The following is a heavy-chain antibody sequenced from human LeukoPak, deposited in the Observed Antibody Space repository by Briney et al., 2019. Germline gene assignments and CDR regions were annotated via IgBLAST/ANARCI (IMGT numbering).Heavy chain of an antibody. V-gene: IGHV3-30*18. Sequence: PGGALRLSCGAHGYTLCHYRVQWVRRAPAKGQEGVPVLSWDGGERYYVECARDRFTISRDKSKNTLYLQVDSLRAEDTAVYYCAKHAASLYCSGDSCYTYGMDVWGQGPTVTVSS. J-gene: IGHJ6*02. CDR1: GYTLCHYR. CDR3: AKHAASLYCSGDSCYTYGMDV. D-gene: IGHD2-15*01. CDR2: LSWDGGER.